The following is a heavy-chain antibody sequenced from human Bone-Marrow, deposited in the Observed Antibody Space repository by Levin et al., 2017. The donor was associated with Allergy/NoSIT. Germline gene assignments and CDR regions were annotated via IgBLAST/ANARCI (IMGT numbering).Heavy chain of an antibody. V-gene: IGHV6-1*01. CDR1: GDSVSTKSAA. CDR2: TYYRSKWSN. D-gene: IGHD1-7*01. J-gene: IGHJ6*02. Sequence: PSETLSLTCAISGDSVSTKSAAWNWIRQSPSRGLEWLGRTYYRSKWSNDYAVSVKSRISVNPDTSKNSFSLQLKSVTPEDTAVYYCVRNSGGDLDGWGQGTTVTVSS. CDR3: VRNSGGDLDG.